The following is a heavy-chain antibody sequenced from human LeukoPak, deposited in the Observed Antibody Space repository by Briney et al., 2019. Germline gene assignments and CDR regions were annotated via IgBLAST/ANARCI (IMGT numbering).Heavy chain of an antibody. CDR3: VRGPHYGAYTDYFDY. J-gene: IGHJ4*02. CDR1: GFTFSSYW. V-gene: IGHV3-7*01. CDR2: IKQDGSEK. Sequence: GGSLRLSCAASGFTFSSYWMSWVRQAPGKGLEWVANIKQDGSEKYYVDSVKGRFTISRDNAKNSLYLQMNSLRAEDTALYYCVRGPHYGAYTDYFDYWGRGTLVTVSS. D-gene: IGHD4-17*01.